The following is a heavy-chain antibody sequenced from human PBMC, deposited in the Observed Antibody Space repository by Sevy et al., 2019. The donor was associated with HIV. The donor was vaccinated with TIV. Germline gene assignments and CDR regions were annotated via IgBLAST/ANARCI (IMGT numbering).Heavy chain of an antibody. V-gene: IGHV3-15*01. CDR2: IKSKTDGGTI. CDR3: STDPIIVLLVTDGMDV. CDR1: EFTFNNAW. D-gene: IGHD2-8*02. J-gene: IGHJ6*02. Sequence: GGSLRLSCAVSEFTFNNAWISWVRQAPGKGLEWVGRIKSKTDGGTIDYAAPVKGRFTISRDDSKNTVYLQMNSLKSEDTAVYYCSTDPIIVLLVTDGMDVWGQGTTVTVSS.